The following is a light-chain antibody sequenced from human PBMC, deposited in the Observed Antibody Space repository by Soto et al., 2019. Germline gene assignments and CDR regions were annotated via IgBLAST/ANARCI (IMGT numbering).Light chain of an antibody. CDR3: HQRKSWPRT. J-gene: IGKJ1*01. V-gene: IGKV3-11*01. Sequence: EIVFTQSPATLSSSPGERATLSCRASQTVSNKLAWYQHKPGQAPRLLIYDTSNRATGIPARFSGSGSGTDFTLTVSSLEPEDFAVYYCHQRKSWPRTFGQGTKVDI. CDR1: QTVSNK. CDR2: DTS.